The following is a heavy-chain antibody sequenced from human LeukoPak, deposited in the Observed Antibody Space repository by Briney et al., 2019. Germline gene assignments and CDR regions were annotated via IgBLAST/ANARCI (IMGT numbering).Heavy chain of an antibody. Sequence: GESLRLSCAASGFTFSSAWMSWVRQAPGKGLEWVSAISGSGGSTYYADSVKGRFTISRDNSKNTLYLQMNSLRAEDTAVYYCAKERRALYGDPFDYWGQGTLVTVSS. D-gene: IGHD4-17*01. CDR2: ISGSGGST. CDR1: GFTFSSAW. J-gene: IGHJ4*02. V-gene: IGHV3-23*01. CDR3: AKERRALYGDPFDY.